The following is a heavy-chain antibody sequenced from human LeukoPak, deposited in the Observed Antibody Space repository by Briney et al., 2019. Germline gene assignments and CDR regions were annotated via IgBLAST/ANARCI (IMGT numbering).Heavy chain of an antibody. CDR1: GGSISSGGYY. J-gene: IGHJ4*02. D-gene: IGHD4/OR15-4a*01. CDR2: IYYSGST. V-gene: IGHV4-31*03. CDR3: ARVSEYGLHYFDY. Sequence: PSETLSLTCTVSGGSISSGGYYWSWIRQHPGKGLEWIGYIYYSGSTYYNPSLKSRVTISVDTSKNQFSLKLSSVTAADTAVYACARVSEYGLHYFDYWGQGTLVTVSS.